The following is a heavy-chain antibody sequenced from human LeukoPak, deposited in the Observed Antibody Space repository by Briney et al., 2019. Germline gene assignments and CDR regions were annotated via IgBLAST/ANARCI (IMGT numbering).Heavy chain of an antibody. CDR2: INHSGYT. Sequence: SETLSLTCAVSGVSFNDYYWSWVRQTPGRGLEWIGEINHSGYTNDSPSLKSRVTLSIDTSKKQFSLNLRSVTVADTGIYYCTRMTTGHDYWGQGTLVTVSS. D-gene: IGHD4-17*01. CDR3: TRMTTGHDY. V-gene: IGHV4-34*01. J-gene: IGHJ4*02. CDR1: GVSFNDYY.